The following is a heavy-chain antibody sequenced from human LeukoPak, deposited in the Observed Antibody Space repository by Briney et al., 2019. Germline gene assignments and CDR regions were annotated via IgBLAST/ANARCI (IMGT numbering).Heavy chain of an antibody. J-gene: IGHJ4*02. CDR1: GGSISSSNW. Sequence: SGTLSLTCAVSGGSISSSNWWSWVRQPPGKGLEWIGESYHSGSTNYNPSLKSRVTISVDKSKNQFSLKLSSVTAADTAVYYCARVFSIRPYYFDYWGQGTLVTVSS. V-gene: IGHV4-4*02. CDR2: SYHSGST. CDR3: ARVFSIRPYYFDY. D-gene: IGHD3-16*01.